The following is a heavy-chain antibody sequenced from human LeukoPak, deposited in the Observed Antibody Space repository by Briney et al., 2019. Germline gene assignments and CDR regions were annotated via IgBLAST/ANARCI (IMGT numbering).Heavy chain of an antibody. Sequence: GGSLRLTCAASGFTFSNAWMSWVRQAPGKGLEGVARIKSKTDGGTTDYAAPVKDRFTISRDDSKNTLYLQMNSLKTEDTAVYYCTTGRVWGSYRYTEYFDYWGQGTLVTVSS. J-gene: IGHJ4*02. CDR2: IKSKTDGGTT. CDR3: TTGRVWGSYRYTEYFDY. D-gene: IGHD3-16*02. CDR1: GFTFSNAW. V-gene: IGHV3-15*01.